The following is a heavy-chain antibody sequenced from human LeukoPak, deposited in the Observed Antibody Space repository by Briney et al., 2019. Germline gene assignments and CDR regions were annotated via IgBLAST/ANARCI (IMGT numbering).Heavy chain of an antibody. Sequence: GASVKVSCKASGYTFTSYAMNWVRQAPGQGLEWMGWISAYNGNTTYAQKLQGRVTMTTDTSTSTAYMELRSLRSDDTAVYYCARVRPFDLDYWGQGTLVTVSS. CDR2: ISAYNGNT. CDR3: ARVRPFDLDY. CDR1: GYTFTSYA. D-gene: IGHD1-1*01. V-gene: IGHV1-18*01. J-gene: IGHJ4*02.